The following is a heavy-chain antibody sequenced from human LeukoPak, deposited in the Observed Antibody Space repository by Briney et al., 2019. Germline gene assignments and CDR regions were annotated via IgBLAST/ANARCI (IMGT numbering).Heavy chain of an antibody. CDR2: ISTSSSYT. Sequence: GGSLRLSCVASGFTFSDYYMSWIRQAPGKGLEWVSHISTSSSYTKYADSVRGRFIISRDNAQNSVHLQMNSLRAEDTAVYYCARAGGYNKGGDYWGQGTLVTVSS. D-gene: IGHD5-24*01. V-gene: IGHV3-11*05. CDR1: GFTFSDYY. CDR3: ARAGGYNKGGDY. J-gene: IGHJ4*02.